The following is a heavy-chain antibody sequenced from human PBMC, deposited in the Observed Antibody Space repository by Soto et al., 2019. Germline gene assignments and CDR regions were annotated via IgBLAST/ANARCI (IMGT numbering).Heavy chain of an antibody. CDR3: SRQAGVVTGLYYSEY. CDR1: EFTCSNAW. J-gene: IGHJ4*02. V-gene: IGHV3-15*01. Sequence: GGSLRLSCAASEFTCSNAWMRWVRQAPGKGLEWVSRIKSKTHGWTTDYAAPVKYIFTISRDDSKNTLYRQMNSLKTEDTAVYNCSRQAGVVTGLYYSEYWGQRALVTVS. D-gene: IGHD2-15*01. CDR2: IKSKTHGWTT.